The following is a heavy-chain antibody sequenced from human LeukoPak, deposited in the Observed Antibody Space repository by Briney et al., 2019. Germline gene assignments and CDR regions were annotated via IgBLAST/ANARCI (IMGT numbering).Heavy chain of an antibody. V-gene: IGHV1-8*01. J-gene: IGHJ6*03. D-gene: IGHD3-9*01. CDR1: GYTFTSYD. Sequence: ASVKVSCKASGYTFTSYDISWVRQATGQGLEWMGWMNPNSGNTSYAQKFQGRVTMTRNTSISTAYMELSSLRSEDTAVYYCARGGILTGYYRYYYYYMDVWGKGTTGTVSS. CDR2: MNPNSGNT. CDR3: ARGGILTGYYRYYYYYMDV.